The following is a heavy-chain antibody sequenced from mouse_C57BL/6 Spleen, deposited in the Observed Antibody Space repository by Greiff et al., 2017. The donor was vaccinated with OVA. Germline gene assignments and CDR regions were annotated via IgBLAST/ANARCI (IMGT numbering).Heavy chain of an antibody. D-gene: IGHD3-2*02. CDR3: ARDRDSSFDY. J-gene: IGHJ2*01. CDR1: GFTFSSYA. V-gene: IGHV5-4*01. CDR2: ISDGGSYT. Sequence: EVKLMESGGGLVKPGGSLKLSCAASGFTFSSYAMSWVRQTPEKRLEWVATISDGGSYTYYPDNVKGRFTISRDNAKNNLYLQMSHLKSEDTAMYYCARDRDSSFDYWGQGTTLTVSS.